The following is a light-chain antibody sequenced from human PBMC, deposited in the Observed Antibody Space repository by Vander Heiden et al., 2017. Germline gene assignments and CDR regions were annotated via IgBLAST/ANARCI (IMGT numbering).Light chain of an antibody. V-gene: IGKV3-11*01. CDR1: QSVSSY. CDR2: DAS. J-gene: IGKJ2*01. Sequence: DIVLTQSPATLSLSPGERATLSCRASQSVSSYLAWYQQKPGQAPRLLIYDASNRATGIPARFSGSESGTDFTLTISSLEPEDFAVYYCQQRSNWPPMYTFGQGTKLEIK. CDR3: QQRSNWPPMYT.